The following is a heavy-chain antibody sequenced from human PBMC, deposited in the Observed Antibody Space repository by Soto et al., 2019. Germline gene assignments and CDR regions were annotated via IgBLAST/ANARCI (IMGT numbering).Heavy chain of an antibody. CDR3: ARHRSIAXVRGYCTNGVCSGWFDP. Sequence: GESLKISCKGSGYSFAIYWIGWVRQMPGKGLEWMGIICPGDSDTRYSPSFQGQVTISADKSISTAYLQWSSLKASDTAMYYCARHRSIAXVRGYCTNGVCSGWFDPWGQGTLVTVSS. CDR2: ICPGDSDT. CDR1: GYSFAIYW. V-gene: IGHV5-51*01. D-gene: IGHD2-8*01. J-gene: IGHJ5*02.